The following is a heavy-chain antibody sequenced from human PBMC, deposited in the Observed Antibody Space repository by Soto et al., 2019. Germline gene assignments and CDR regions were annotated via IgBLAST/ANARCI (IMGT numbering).Heavy chain of an antibody. J-gene: IGHJ6*02. D-gene: IGHD2-2*02. CDR3: ARTPAAIRGGYYYYGMDV. CDR1: GDSVSSNSAA. CDR2: TYYRSKWYN. Sequence: SQTLSLTCAISGDSVSSNSAAWNWIRQSPSRGLEWLGRTYYRSKWYNDYAVSVKSRITINPDTSKNQLSLQLNSVTPEDTAVYCCARTPAAIRGGYYYYGMDVWGPGTTVTLYS. V-gene: IGHV6-1*01.